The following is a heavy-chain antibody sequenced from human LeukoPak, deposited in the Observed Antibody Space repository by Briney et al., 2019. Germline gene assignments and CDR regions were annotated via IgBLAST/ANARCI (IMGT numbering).Heavy chain of an antibody. V-gene: IGHV3-23*01. CDR2: INGRGDNT. Sequence: GGSLRLSCAASGVIISSYAMSWVRQAPGKGLEWVSAINGRGDNTYYADFVKGRFAISRDNSKSTVYLQMNSLRTEDTAVYYCAKDRVSPGFNWFDPWGQGTLVTVSS. D-gene: IGHD2/OR15-2a*01. CDR3: AKDRVSPGFNWFDP. CDR1: GVIISSYA. J-gene: IGHJ5*02.